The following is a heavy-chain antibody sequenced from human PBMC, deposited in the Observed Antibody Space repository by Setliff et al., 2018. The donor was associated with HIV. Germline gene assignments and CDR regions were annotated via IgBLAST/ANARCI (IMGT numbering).Heavy chain of an antibody. J-gene: IGHJ1*01. CDR3: ATDPGYSSTWYSESFQH. D-gene: IGHD6-13*01. CDR1: GYTLTELS. V-gene: IGHV1-24*01. Sequence: GASVKVSCKISGYTLTELSIHWVRQAPGKGLEWMANFDPEDGETFYAQRFQGRLTMTEDTSTDTAYMELSSLRSDDTGMYYCATDPGYSSTWYSESFQHWGQGTAVTVSS. CDR2: FDPEDGET.